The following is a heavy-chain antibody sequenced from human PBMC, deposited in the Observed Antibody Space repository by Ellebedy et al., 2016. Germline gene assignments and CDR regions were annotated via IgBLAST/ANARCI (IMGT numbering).Heavy chain of an antibody. CDR1: GFTFSSYA. CDR3: ARENYDFWSGYSYYYYYYYMDV. Sequence: GESLKISXAASGFTFSSYAMHWVRQAPGKGLEWVAVISYDGSNKYYADSVKGRFTISRDNSKNTLYLQMNSLRAEDTAVYYCARENYDFWSGYSYYYYYYYMDVWGKGTTVTVSS. V-gene: IGHV3-30-3*01. D-gene: IGHD3-3*01. CDR2: ISYDGSNK. J-gene: IGHJ6*03.